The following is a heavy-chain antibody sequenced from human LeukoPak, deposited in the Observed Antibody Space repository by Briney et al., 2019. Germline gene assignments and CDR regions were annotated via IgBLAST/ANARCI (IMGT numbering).Heavy chain of an antibody. D-gene: IGHD2-2*01. V-gene: IGHV1-18*01. Sequence: EASVKVSCKASGYTFTSYGIGWVRQAPGQGLEWMGRISAYNGNTNYAQKLQGRVTMTTDTSTSTAYMELRSLRSDDTAVYYCARDGSVYCSSTSCYSGYYYYGMDVWGQGTTVTVSS. CDR3: ARDGSVYCSSTSCYSGYYYYGMDV. CDR1: GYTFTSYG. J-gene: IGHJ6*02. CDR2: ISAYNGNT.